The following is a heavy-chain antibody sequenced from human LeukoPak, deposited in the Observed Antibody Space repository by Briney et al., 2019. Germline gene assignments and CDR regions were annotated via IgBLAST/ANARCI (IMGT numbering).Heavy chain of an antibody. CDR1: GGSISSSSYY. CDR3: ARRGAGSSHKQFDP. CDR2: IYYSGST. J-gene: IGHJ5*02. Sequence: SDTLSLTCTVSGGSISSSSYYWGWIRQPPGKGLEWIGGIYYSGSTYYNPSLKSRVTISVDTSKNQFSLKLSSVTAADTAVYYCARRGAGSSHKQFDPWGQGTLVTVSS. D-gene: IGHD1-26*01. V-gene: IGHV4-39*01.